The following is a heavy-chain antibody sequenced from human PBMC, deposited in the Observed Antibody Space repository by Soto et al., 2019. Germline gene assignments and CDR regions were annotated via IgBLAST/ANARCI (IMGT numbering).Heavy chain of an antibody. CDR2: IYYSGVT. Sequence: PSETLSLPSTVSGGSKSCHHCRWILQPPGQGLEWIGYIYYSGVTHSNPSLKNLVTISVDTSNNQFSLKLSAVSPADPAIDVCARDTSRERRRGAVEMWCKVEMVT. V-gene: IGHV4-59*11. D-gene: IGHD1-1*01. CDR3: ARDTSRERRRGAVEM. CDR1: GGSKSCHH. J-gene: IGHJ3*02.